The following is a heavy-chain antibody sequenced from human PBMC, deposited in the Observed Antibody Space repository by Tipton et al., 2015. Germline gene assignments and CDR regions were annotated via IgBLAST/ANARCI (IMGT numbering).Heavy chain of an antibody. J-gene: IGHJ3*02. Sequence: TLSLTCTVSGGSISSSSYYWAWIRQPPGKGLEWIGSLYFSGTTYYNPSLKSRVTISIDRFKNQFSLKLSYVTAADTAVYYCARQSGESSGWPSAFDIWGQGTMVTVSS. D-gene: IGHD6-19*01. CDR3: ARQSGESSGWPSAFDI. CDR2: LYFSGTT. CDR1: GGSISSSSYY. V-gene: IGHV4-39*01.